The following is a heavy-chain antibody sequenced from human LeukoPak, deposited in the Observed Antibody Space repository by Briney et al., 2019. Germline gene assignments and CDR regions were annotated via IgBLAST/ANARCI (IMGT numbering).Heavy chain of an antibody. Sequence: ASVKVSCKASGYTFPNYEINWVRQATGQGLEWMGRIIPILGIANYAQKFQGRVTMTADKSTSTAYMELSSLRSEDTAVYYCAGDYGDYTYYYYGMDVWGQGTTVTVSS. D-gene: IGHD4-17*01. V-gene: IGHV1-69*04. CDR2: IIPILGIA. CDR3: AGDYGDYTYYYYGMDV. CDR1: GYTFPNYE. J-gene: IGHJ6*02.